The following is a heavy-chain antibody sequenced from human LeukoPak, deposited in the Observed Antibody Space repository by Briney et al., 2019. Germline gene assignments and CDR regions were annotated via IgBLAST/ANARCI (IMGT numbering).Heavy chain of an antibody. Sequence: GDSVKVSCKASGYTFTSYGISWVRQAPGQGLEWMGWISAYNGNTNYAQKLQGRVTMTTDTSTSTAYMELRSLRSDDTAVYYCAISENYYDSSGYYKTGYFQHWGQGTLVTVSS. J-gene: IGHJ1*01. D-gene: IGHD3-22*01. V-gene: IGHV1-18*01. CDR1: GYTFTSYG. CDR3: AISENYYDSSGYYKTGYFQH. CDR2: ISAYNGNT.